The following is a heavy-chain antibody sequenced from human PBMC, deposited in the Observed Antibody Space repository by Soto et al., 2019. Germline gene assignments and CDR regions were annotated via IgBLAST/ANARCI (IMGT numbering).Heavy chain of an antibody. CDR3: ARIILVATN. V-gene: IGHV3-48*02. CDR2: ISSSSSSTI. Sequence: GGSLRLSCAASGFTFSSYSMNWVRQAPGKGLEWVSYISSSSSSTIYYADSVKGRFTISRDNAKNSLYLQMNSLRDEDTAVYYCARIILVATNWGQGTLVTVSS. CDR1: GFTFSSYS. J-gene: IGHJ4*02. D-gene: IGHD5-12*01.